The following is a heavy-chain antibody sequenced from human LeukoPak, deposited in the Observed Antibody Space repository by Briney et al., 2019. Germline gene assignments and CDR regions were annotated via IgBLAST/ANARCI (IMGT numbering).Heavy chain of an antibody. CDR1: GLSVSSNY. CDR2: IFSAGTT. V-gene: IGHV3-66*01. Sequence: GGSLRLSCATSGLSVSSNYMSWVRQAPGKGLEWVSVIFSAGTTYYADSVKGRFIISRDNPKNTLFLQMKSLRVEDTAVYYCARDRGGIDYWGQGTLVTVSS. J-gene: IGHJ4*02. CDR3: ARDRGGIDY. D-gene: IGHD3-10*01.